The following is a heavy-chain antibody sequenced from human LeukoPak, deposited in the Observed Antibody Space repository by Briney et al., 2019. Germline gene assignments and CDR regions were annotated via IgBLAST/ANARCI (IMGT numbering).Heavy chain of an antibody. J-gene: IGHJ4*02. D-gene: IGHD2-2*01. V-gene: IGHV1-46*01. CDR2: INPSGGST. Sequence: GASVKVSCKASGYTFTSYYMHWVRQAPGQGLEWMGIINPSGGSTSYAQKFQGRVTITTDESTSTAYMELSSLRSEDTAVYYCARTKKYCSSTSCSYDYWGQGTLVTVSS. CDR3: ARTKKYCSSTSCSYDY. CDR1: GYTFTSYY.